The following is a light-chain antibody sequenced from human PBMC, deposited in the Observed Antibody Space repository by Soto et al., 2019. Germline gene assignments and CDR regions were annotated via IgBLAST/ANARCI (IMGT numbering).Light chain of an antibody. V-gene: IGLV2-14*01. CDR1: SSDVGGYNY. J-gene: IGLJ1*01. Sequence: QSALTQPASVSGSPGQSITISCTGTSSDVGGYNYVSWYQQHPGKAPNLMIYEVSNRPSGVSNRFSGSKSGNTASLTISGLQAEDEADYYCSSYTSSSHYVFGTGTKLTVL. CDR2: EVS. CDR3: SSYTSSSHYV.